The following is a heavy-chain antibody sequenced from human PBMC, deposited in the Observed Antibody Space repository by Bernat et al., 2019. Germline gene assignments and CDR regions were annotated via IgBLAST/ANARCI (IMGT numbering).Heavy chain of an antibody. CDR1: GFTFSSYS. J-gene: IGHJ3*02. V-gene: IGHV3-48*01. D-gene: IGHD3-22*01. CDR3: ARDYHISGYYRVAFDI. CDR2: ISSSSSTK. Sequence: EVQLVESGGGLVQPGGSLRLSCAASGFTFSSYSMNWVRQAPGKGLEWVPYISSSSSTKYYADSVKGRFTISRDNAKNSLYLQMNSLRAEDTAVYYCARDYHISGYYRVAFDIWGQGTMVTVSS.